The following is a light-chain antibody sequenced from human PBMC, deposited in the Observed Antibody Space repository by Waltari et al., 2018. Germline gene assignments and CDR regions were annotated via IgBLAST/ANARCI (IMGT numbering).Light chain of an antibody. Sequence: QSALTQPASVSGSPGQSITISCTGTSSDVGRYNFVSWYQHHPGKAPKLIIYEVTKRPLGVVDRFSGSKSDNTASLTIAGLQAENEADYYCFSYAGSSTFKFGGGTILTVL. V-gene: IGLV2-23*02. CDR3: FSYAGSSTFK. CDR1: SSDVGRYNF. CDR2: EVT. J-gene: IGLJ2*01.